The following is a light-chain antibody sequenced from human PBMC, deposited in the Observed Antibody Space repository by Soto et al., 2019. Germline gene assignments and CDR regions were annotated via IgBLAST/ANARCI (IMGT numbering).Light chain of an antibody. CDR3: QQYNSYSPST. Sequence: DIQMIQFPSPLSAYLRDRVTITCRASQSISSWLAWYQQKPGKAPKLLIYDASSLESGVPSRFSGSGSGTEFTLTISSLQPDDFATYYCQQYNSYSPSTFGQGTKVDIK. J-gene: IGKJ1*01. CDR2: DAS. CDR1: QSISSW. V-gene: IGKV1-5*01.